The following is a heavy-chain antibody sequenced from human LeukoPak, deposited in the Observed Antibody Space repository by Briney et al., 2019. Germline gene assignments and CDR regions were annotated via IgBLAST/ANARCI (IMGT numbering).Heavy chain of an antibody. Sequence: GGSLRLSCAASGFTFSNAWMSWVRQAPGKGLEWVGRIKSKTDGGTTDYAAPVKGRFTISRDDSKNTLYLQMNSLKTEDTAVYYCTPTATSNSLYYFDYWGQGTLVTVSS. J-gene: IGHJ4*02. CDR1: GFTFSNAW. D-gene: IGHD4-23*01. V-gene: IGHV3-15*01. CDR2: IKSKTDGGTT. CDR3: TPTATSNSLYYFDY.